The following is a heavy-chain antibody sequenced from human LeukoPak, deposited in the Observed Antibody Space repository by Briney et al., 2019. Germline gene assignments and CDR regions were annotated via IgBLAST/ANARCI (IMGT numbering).Heavy chain of an antibody. D-gene: IGHD5-18*01. CDR3: ARGRGGYSYGHGY. J-gene: IGHJ4*02. CDR2: IIPIFGTG. Sequence: SVKVSCKASGGAFSSYAISWVRQAPGQGLEWMGGIIPIFGTGNYAQKFQGRVTITTDESTSTAYMELSSLRSEDTAVYYCARGRGGYSYGHGYWGQGTLVTVSS. CDR1: GGAFSSYA. V-gene: IGHV1-69*05.